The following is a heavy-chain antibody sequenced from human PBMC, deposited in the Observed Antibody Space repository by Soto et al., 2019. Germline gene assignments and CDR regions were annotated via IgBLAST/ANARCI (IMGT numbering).Heavy chain of an antibody. CDR3: AKDTYFRDSSGYYVFDY. CDR1: GFTFSSYW. J-gene: IGHJ4*02. V-gene: IGHV3-74*01. CDR2: INSDGTST. D-gene: IGHD3-22*01. Sequence: PGGSLRLSCAASGFTFSSYWMHWVRQAPGKGLVWVSRINSDGTSTNYAHSVTGRFTISRDNSKNMVFLHMNSLRPEDTVVYHCAKDTYFRDSSGYYVFDYWGPGTQVTVSS.